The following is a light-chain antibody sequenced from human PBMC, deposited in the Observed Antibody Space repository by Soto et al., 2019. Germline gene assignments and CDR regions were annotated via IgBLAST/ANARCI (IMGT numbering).Light chain of an antibody. Sequence: QSVLTQSPSASASLGASVKLTCTLSSGHSSYAIARHQKQPGKGPRYLMDLNNDGSHTKGDGIPDRFSGSSSGADRFLIISSLQSEDEAYYYCQTWGTGFQFFGGGTKVTVL. J-gene: IGLJ2*01. CDR2: LNNDGSH. CDR1: SGHSSYA. CDR3: QTWGTGFQF. V-gene: IGLV4-69*01.